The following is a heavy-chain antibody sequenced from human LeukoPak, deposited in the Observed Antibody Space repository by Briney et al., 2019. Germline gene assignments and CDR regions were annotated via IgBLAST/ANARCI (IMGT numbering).Heavy chain of an antibody. D-gene: IGHD2-15*01. CDR2: IIPIFGTA. Sequence: ASVKVSCKASGYTFTSYDINWVRQAPGQGLEWMGGIIPIFGTANYAQKFQGRVTITADKSTSTAYMELSSLRSEDTAVYYCARERADCSGGSCYSGWFDPWGQGTLVTVSS. J-gene: IGHJ5*02. V-gene: IGHV1-69*06. CDR1: GYTFTSYD. CDR3: ARERADCSGGSCYSGWFDP.